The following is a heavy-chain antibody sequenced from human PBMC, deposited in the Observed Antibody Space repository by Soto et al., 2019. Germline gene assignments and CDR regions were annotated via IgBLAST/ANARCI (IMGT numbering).Heavy chain of an antibody. CDR2: IIPFFGTS. CDR3: ARVGHITNYGMAV. Sequence: QVQLVQSGAEVKKPGSSVKVSCEASGGTFSSYPINWVRQAPGQGLEWMGGIIPFFGTSNYAQKFQGRVTITADGSTSTAYMELRSLRSEDTAVYYCARVGHITNYGMAVCGQGTTVTVSS. V-gene: IGHV1-69*01. CDR1: GGTFSSYP. D-gene: IGHD1-26*01. J-gene: IGHJ6*02.